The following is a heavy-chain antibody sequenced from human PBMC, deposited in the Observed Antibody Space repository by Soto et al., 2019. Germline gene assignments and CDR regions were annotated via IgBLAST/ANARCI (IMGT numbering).Heavy chain of an antibody. Sequence: QVQLVQSGAEVKKPGASVKVSCKASGYRFTSKYIHWVRQAPGQGLEWMGIIDPSVGSTSYAQKCQGRAPMTSEKSTSPVYMDLSTPRSEDSDVYYCASDCSASCCDWGDPCGQGTLVTVSS. CDR2: IDPSVGST. CDR1: GYRFTSKY. CDR3: ASDCSASCCDWGDP. V-gene: IGHV1-46*03. D-gene: IGHD2-2*01. J-gene: IGHJ5*02.